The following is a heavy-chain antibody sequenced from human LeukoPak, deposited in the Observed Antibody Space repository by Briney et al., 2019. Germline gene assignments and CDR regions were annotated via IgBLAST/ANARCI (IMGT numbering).Heavy chain of an antibody. J-gene: IGHJ4*02. CDR2: INSNLGDT. Sequence: VASVKVSCKASGYTFTSYYVNWVRQAPGQGLEWVGWINSNLGDTDYAQQFQGRVSITRNTAINTVYMEIRGLTSDDTAVYYCARDLAWGAFDYWGQGTLVTVSS. V-gene: IGHV1-8*01. D-gene: IGHD7-27*01. CDR1: GYTFTSYY. CDR3: ARDLAWGAFDY.